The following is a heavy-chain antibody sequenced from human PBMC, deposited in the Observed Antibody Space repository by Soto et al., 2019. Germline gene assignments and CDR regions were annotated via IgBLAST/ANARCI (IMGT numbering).Heavy chain of an antibody. CDR3: ARASYYYDSSGYYYDRDDY. Sequence: SGPTLVNPTETLTLTCTVSGFSLSNARMGVSWIRQPPGKALEWLAHIFSNDEKSYSTSLKSRLTISKDTSKSQVVLTMTNMDPVDTATYYCARASYYYDSSGYYYDRDDYWGQGTLVTVYS. V-gene: IGHV2-26*01. CDR2: IFSNDEK. CDR1: GFSLSNARMG. J-gene: IGHJ4*02. D-gene: IGHD3-22*01.